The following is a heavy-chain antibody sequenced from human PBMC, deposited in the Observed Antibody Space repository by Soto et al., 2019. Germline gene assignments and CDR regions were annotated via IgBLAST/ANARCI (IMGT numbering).Heavy chain of an antibody. J-gene: IGHJ6*02. CDR2: MNPNSGNT. CDR1: GYTFTSYD. Sequence: QVQLVQSGAEVKKPGASVKVSCKASGYTFTSYDINWVRQATGQGLEWMGWMNPNSGNTGYAQKFQSRATXTXNXSISTAYMELSSLRSEDTAVYYCARRGYSSSWYYYYYYGMDVWGQGTTVTVSS. V-gene: IGHV1-8*01. CDR3: ARRGYSSSWYYYYYYGMDV. D-gene: IGHD6-13*01.